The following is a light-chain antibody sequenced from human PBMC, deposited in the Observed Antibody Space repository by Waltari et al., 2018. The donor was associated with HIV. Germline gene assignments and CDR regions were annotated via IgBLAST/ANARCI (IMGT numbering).Light chain of an antibody. J-gene: IGLJ2*01. Sequence: SYVLTQPPSVSVAPGQTARMTCGGNNIGSKRLHWYQQKPGQAPVLVVYDDRDRPSGIPDRFLGSNFGNSATLTITRVDAGDEADYYCQVLESSTDDHQVVFGGGTKLTVL. CDR1: NIGSKR. CDR3: QVLESSTDDHQVV. CDR2: DDR. V-gene: IGLV3-21*02.